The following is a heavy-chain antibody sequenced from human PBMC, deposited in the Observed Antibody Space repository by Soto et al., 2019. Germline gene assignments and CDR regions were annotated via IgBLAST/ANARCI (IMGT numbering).Heavy chain of an antibody. CDR2: IYYSGST. Sequence: SVTLSLTCTVSGGSISSYYWSWIRQPPGKGLEWIGYIYYSGSTNYNPSLKSRVTISVDTSKNQFSLKLSSVTATDTAVYYCARGYCGSGTCYSRFFDYWRQGTLVTVSS. CDR1: GGSISSYY. J-gene: IGHJ4*02. V-gene: IGHV4-59*08. D-gene: IGHD2-15*01. CDR3: ARGYCGSGTCYSRFFDY.